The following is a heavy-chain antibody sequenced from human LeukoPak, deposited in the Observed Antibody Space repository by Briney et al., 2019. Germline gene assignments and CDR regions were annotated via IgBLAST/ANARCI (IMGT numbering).Heavy chain of an antibody. CDR2: ISANNGNT. CDR1: GYTFTSYG. D-gene: IGHD5-12*01. J-gene: IGHJ4*02. V-gene: IGHV1-18*01. CDR3: ARDLLAMIPSFSAEY. Sequence: ASVKVSCKASGYTFTSYGISCVRQAPGQGLEWMGWISANNGNTIYAQKLQGRVTMTTDTSTSTAYMELRSLRSDDTAMYYCARDLLAMIPSFSAEYWGQGTLVTVSS.